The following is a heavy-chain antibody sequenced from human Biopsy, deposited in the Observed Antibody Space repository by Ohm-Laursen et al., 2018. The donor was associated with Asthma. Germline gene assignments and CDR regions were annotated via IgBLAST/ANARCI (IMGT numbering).Heavy chain of an antibody. D-gene: IGHD4-17*01. CDR2: VFWSGTT. CDR3: ARVASYGDLYFGIDV. CDR1: GAYIGSRDHH. J-gene: IGHJ6*02. V-gene: IGHV4-30-4*01. Sequence: PSETLSLTCTVGGAYIGSRDHHWSWIRQSPGTGLEWIGSVFWSGTTHYNRSLERRLSISIDTTRNEFSMTLRSVTAADTAVYFCARVASYGDLYFGIDVWGPGTTVSVS.